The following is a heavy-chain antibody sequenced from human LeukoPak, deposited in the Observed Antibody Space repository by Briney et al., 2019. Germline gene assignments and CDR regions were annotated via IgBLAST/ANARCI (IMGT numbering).Heavy chain of an antibody. CDR3: TRHDDYGRAFDI. J-gene: IGHJ3*02. V-gene: IGHV4-61*08. CDR2: IYYIGST. D-gene: IGHD4-17*01. CDR1: GGSISSGGYY. Sequence: SSETLSLTCTVSGGSISSGGYYWSWIRQHPGKGLEWIGYIYYIGSTDYNPSLKSRLTISVDTSKNQFSLKLSSVTAADTAVYYCTRHDDYGRAFDIWGQGTMVTVSS.